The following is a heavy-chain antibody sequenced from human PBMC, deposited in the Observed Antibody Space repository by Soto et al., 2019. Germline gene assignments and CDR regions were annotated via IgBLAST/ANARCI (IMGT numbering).Heavy chain of an antibody. CDR3: ARVGVAGIVDY. CDR1: GFTFSSYG. Sequence: GGSLRLSCAASGFTFSSYGMHWVRQAPGKGLEWVAGIWYDGSNKYYADSVKGRFTISRDNSKNTLYLQMNSLRAEDTAVYYCARVGVAGIVDYWGQGTLVTVSS. CDR2: IWYDGSNK. D-gene: IGHD6-19*01. V-gene: IGHV3-33*01. J-gene: IGHJ4*02.